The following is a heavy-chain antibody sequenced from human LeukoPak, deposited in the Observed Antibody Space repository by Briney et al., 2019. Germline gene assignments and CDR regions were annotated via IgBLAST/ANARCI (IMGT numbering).Heavy chain of an antibody. CDR3: ARGRIMITFGGVPGGSGMDV. V-gene: IGHV4-34*01. J-gene: IGHJ6*04. D-gene: IGHD3-16*01. CDR1: GGSFSGYY. Sequence: PSETLSLTCAVYGGSFSGYYWSWIRQPPGKGLEWIGEINHSGSTNYNPSLKSRVTISVDTSKNQFSLKLSSVTAADTAVYYCARGRIMITFGGVPGGSGMDVWGKGTTVTVSS. CDR2: INHSGST.